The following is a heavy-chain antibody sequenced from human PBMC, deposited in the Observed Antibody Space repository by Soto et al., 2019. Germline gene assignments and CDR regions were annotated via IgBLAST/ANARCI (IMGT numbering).Heavy chain of an antibody. CDR3: AKAFGRGGTCYFDY. Sequence: QVQLVESGGGVVQPGRSLRLSCAASGFTFSNYYMHWVRQAPGRGLEWLAVMWYDGSSSYSGDSVKDRFTISRDDSKSTLYLEMNSLRVEDTAMYNCAKAFGRGGTCYFDYWGQGTLVTVSS. D-gene: IGHD3-16*01. CDR1: GFTFSNYY. J-gene: IGHJ4*02. CDR2: MWYDGSSS. V-gene: IGHV3-33*06.